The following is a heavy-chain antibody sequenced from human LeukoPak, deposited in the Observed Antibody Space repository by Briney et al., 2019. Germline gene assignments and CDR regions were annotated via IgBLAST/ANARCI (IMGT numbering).Heavy chain of an antibody. CDR2: ISGSGGST. V-gene: IGHV3-23*01. J-gene: IGHJ4*02. CDR1: GFTFSSYA. Sequence: PGGSLRPSCAASGFTFSSYAMSWVRQAPGKGLEWVSAISGSGGSTYYADSVKGRFTISRDNAKNSLYLQMNSLRAEDTAVYVCVRDLNWNDGLDYWGQGTLVTVSS. CDR3: VRDLNWNDGLDY. D-gene: IGHD1-1*01.